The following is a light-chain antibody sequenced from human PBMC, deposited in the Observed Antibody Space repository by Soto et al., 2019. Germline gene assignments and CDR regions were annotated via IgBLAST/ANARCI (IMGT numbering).Light chain of an antibody. Sequence: PAPLSLSPGERATLYCRASQSVRINYLACYHQKPGQAPRLLIYGASNRATAIPHRFSGSGSGTDFTLSISRRERKDFAVYYCEQYGCAPRTFGHGSKV. J-gene: IGKJ1*01. CDR1: QSVRINY. CDR2: GAS. CDR3: EQYGCAPRT. V-gene: IGKV3-20*01.